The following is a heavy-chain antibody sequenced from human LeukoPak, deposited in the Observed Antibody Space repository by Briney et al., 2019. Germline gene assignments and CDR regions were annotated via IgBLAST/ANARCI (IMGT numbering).Heavy chain of an antibody. CDR3: ARASSSSWSRRVHYYYYYYMDV. Sequence: PSETLSLTCTVSGGSISSSSYYWGWIRQPPGKGLEWIGSIYYSGSTYYNPSLKSRVTISVDTSENQFSLKLSSVTAADTAVYYCARASSSSWSRRVHYYYYYYMDVWGKGTTVTVSS. CDR2: IYYSGST. CDR1: GGSISSSSYY. D-gene: IGHD6-13*01. V-gene: IGHV4-39*07. J-gene: IGHJ6*03.